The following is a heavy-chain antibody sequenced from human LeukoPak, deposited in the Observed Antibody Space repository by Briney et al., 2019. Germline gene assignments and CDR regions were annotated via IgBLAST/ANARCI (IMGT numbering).Heavy chain of an antibody. CDR2: IYYTGST. CDR3: ARDYDSSGLRYFDL. D-gene: IGHD3-22*01. CDR1: GASISDYY. Sequence: NPSETLSLTCTVSGASISDYYWSWLRQPPGKGREGLGYIYYTGSTKYNPSLASRVTISLDTSKSQFSLKLNSVTAADTAVYYCARDYDSSGLRYFDLWGRGTLVTGSS. J-gene: IGHJ2*01. V-gene: IGHV4-59*01.